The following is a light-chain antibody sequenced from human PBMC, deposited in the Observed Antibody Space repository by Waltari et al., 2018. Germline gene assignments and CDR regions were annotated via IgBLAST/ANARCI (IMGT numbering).Light chain of an antibody. CDR3: HQRSNWPRT. CDR2: DAS. Sequence: EIVLTQSPATLSLSPGERATLPCRASQSVSSYLAWYQQKPGRTPRLLIYDASNRATGIPARFSGSGSVTDFTLTISSLEPEDFAVYYCHQRSNWPRTFGQGTKLEI. V-gene: IGKV3-11*01. CDR1: QSVSSY. J-gene: IGKJ2*01.